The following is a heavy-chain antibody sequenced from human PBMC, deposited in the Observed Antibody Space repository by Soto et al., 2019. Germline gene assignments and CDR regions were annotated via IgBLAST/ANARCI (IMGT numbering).Heavy chain of an antibody. Sequence: GGSLRLSCSASGFTFSSYAMHWVRQAPGKGLEYVSAISSNGGSTYYADSVKGRFTISRDNSKNTLYLQMSSLRAEDTAVYYCVKGSRGIMITFGVVIVGLVYWGQGTLVTVSS. CDR3: VKGSRGIMITFGVVIVGLVY. D-gene: IGHD3-16*02. V-gene: IGHV3-64D*08. CDR1: GFTFSSYA. CDR2: ISSNGGST. J-gene: IGHJ4*02.